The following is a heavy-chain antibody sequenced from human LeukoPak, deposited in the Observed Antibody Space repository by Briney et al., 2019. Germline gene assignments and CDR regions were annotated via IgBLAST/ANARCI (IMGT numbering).Heavy chain of an antibody. Sequence: ASVKVSCKASGYTFTKYAVNWVRQAPGQGLEWMGWIKTNTGNPTYAQGFTGRFVFSLDTSVTTAYLQISSLKDEDTAVYYCARERRYYYDRSDYRSFALDIWGQGTMVTVSS. CDR1: GYTFTKYA. D-gene: IGHD3-22*01. J-gene: IGHJ3*02. CDR3: ARERRYYYDRSDYRSFALDI. CDR2: IKTNTGNP. V-gene: IGHV7-4-1*02.